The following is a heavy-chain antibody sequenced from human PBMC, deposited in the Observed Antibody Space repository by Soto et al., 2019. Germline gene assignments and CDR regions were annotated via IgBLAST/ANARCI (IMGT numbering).Heavy chain of an antibody. Sequence: SETLSLTCAVSGYSISTGFNWAWIRQPPGKGLEWIGSIYHSGSTYYNLSLKSRVTISSDASKNQFSLKLSSVTAADTAVYYCARPARQDTVAGDYWGQGTLVTVSS. CDR3: ARPARQDTVAGDY. V-gene: IGHV4-38-2*01. J-gene: IGHJ4*02. CDR2: IYHSGST. CDR1: GYSISTGFN. D-gene: IGHD5-12*01.